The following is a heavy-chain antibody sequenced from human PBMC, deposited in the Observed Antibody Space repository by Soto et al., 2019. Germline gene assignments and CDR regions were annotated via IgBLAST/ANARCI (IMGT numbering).Heavy chain of an antibody. CDR3: AKSAVTTLSSYYYYYMDV. CDR2: ISGSGGST. J-gene: IGHJ6*03. CDR1: GFTFSSYA. D-gene: IGHD4-4*01. Sequence: EVQLLESGGGLVQPGGSLRLSCAASGFTFSSYAMSWVRQAPGKGLEWVSAISGSGGSTYYADSVKGRFTISRDNSKNTLYLQMNSLRAEDTAVYYCAKSAVTTLSSYYYYYMDVWGKGTTVTVSS. V-gene: IGHV3-23*01.